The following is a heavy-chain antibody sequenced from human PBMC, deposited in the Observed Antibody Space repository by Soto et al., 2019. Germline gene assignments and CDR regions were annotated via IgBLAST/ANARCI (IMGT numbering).Heavy chain of an antibody. J-gene: IGHJ3*01. V-gene: IGHV1-18*01. CDR2: ISAYNGNT. D-gene: IGHD3-3*01. CDR1: GYTFTSYG. CDR3: ARDTIFGVVIGLDY. Sequence: ASVKFSCKASGYTFTSYGISWVRQAPGQGLEWMGWISAYNGNTNYAQKLQGRVTMTTDTSTSTAYMELRSLRSDDTAVYYCARDTIFGVVIGLDYCGQGTMVTVSS.